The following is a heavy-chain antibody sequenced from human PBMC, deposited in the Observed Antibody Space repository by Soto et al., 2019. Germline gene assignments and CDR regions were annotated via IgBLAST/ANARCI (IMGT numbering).Heavy chain of an antibody. CDR1: GYILTNIW. D-gene: IGHD6-19*01. V-gene: IGHV5-10-1*01. Sequence: GESLKISCTVSGYILTNIWIHWVSPMLGKGLEWMGRMDHGDSVTTYNPSFQGHVTMSPDNSINTAYLKWGSLKASKTALYYCASGWDGSGNHALDFWGRGT. J-gene: IGHJ3*01. CDR2: MDHGDSVT. CDR3: ASGWDGSGNHALDF.